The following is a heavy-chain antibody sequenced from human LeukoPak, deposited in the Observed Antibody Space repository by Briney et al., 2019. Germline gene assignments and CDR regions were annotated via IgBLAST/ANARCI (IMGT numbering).Heavy chain of an antibody. CDR3: ARHRTFGGANAFDI. Sequence: CLNTYCEGSGYSFTNYWNGWVHQMPGKVLEWMGIIYPGDSDTRYNQSFQGQVTISADKSISTAYLQWSSLKASDTAMYYCARHRTFGGANAFDIWGQGTMVTVSS. CDR1: GYSFTNYW. D-gene: IGHD3-16*01. V-gene: IGHV5-51*07. J-gene: IGHJ3*02. CDR2: IYPGDSDT.